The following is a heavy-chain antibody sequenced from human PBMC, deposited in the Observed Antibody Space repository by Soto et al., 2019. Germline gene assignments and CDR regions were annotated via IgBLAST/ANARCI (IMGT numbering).Heavy chain of an antibody. CDR3: ARVEAPPIDIDHYYYGMDV. D-gene: IGHD3-22*01. CDR2: IWYDGTNA. CDR1: GFTFSTYG. V-gene: IGHV3-33*01. Sequence: QVHLVESGGGVVRPGRSLRLACEASGFTFSTYGMHWVRQAPGKGLQWVAVIWYDGTNAYYADSVKGRFTISRDNSKDTLYLEMNNLRTEDTAVYYCARVEAPPIDIDHYYYGMDVWGQGTTVTV. J-gene: IGHJ6*02.